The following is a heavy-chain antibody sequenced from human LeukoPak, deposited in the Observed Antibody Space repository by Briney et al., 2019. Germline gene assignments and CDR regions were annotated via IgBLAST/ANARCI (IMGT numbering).Heavy chain of an antibody. V-gene: IGHV3-11*04. CDR3: ARDLTGGNYGMDV. D-gene: IGHD7-27*01. Sequence: GGSLRLPCAASGFTFSDYYMNWIRQAPGKGLEWVSDIGGTGTTIYYADSVKGRFTISRDNSKNTLYLQMNSLRAEDTAVYYCARDLTGGNYGMDVWGQGTTVTVSS. CDR2: IGGTGTTI. CDR1: GFTFSDYY. J-gene: IGHJ6*02.